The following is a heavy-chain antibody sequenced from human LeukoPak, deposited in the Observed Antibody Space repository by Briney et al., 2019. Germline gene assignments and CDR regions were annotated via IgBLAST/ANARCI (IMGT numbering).Heavy chain of an antibody. CDR1: GFTVSSNY. Sequence: GGSLRLSCAASGFTVSSNYMSWVRQAPGKGLEWVSVIYSGGSTYYADSVKGRFTISRDNSKNTLYLQMNSLRAEDTAVYYCARALSPFGGSYYYYGTDVWGQGTTVTVSS. J-gene: IGHJ6*02. V-gene: IGHV3-66*01. CDR2: IYSGGST. D-gene: IGHD4-23*01. CDR3: ARALSPFGGSYYYYGTDV.